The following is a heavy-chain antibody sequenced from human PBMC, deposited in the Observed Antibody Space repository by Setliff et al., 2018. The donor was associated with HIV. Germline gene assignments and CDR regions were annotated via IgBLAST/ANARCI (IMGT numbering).Heavy chain of an antibody. J-gene: IGHJ4*01. CDR3: AREVAADGTYFDY. CDR1: GFGFSSHA. Sequence: PGGSLRLSCAASGFGFSSHAMHWVRQAPGKGLEWVSIISDDGSGEYYADSVQGRFTISRDNSKTTLYLQMNSLRAEDSAVYYCAREVAADGTYFDYWGQGALVTVSS. V-gene: IGHV3-30*04. D-gene: IGHD6-13*01. CDR2: ISDDGSGE.